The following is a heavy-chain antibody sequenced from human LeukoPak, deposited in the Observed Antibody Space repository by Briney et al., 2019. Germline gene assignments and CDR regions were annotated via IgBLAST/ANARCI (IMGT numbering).Heavy chain of an antibody. CDR2: IYYSGST. D-gene: IGHD2-15*01. J-gene: IGHJ4*02. CDR1: GGSISSGGYY. V-gene: IGHV4-31*03. CDR3: ARVSYRYSYYFDY. Sequence: SETLSLTCTVPGGSISSGGYYWSWIRQHPGKGLEWIGYIYYSGSTYYNPSLKSRVTISVDTSKNQFSLKLSSVTAADTAVYYCARVSYRYSYYFDYWGQGTLVTVSS.